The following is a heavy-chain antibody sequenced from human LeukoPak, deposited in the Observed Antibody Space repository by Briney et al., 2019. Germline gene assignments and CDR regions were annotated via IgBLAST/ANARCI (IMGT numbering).Heavy chain of an antibody. CDR3: AREEVGATSIYFDY. Sequence: GGSLILSCAASGFTFSDYYMSWIRQAPGKGLEWVSVIYSGGSTYYADSVKGRFTISRDNSKNTLYLQMNSLRAEDTAVYYCAREEVGATSIYFDYWGQGTLVTVSS. CDR1: GFTFSDYY. V-gene: IGHV3-53*01. J-gene: IGHJ4*02. D-gene: IGHD1-26*01. CDR2: IYSGGST.